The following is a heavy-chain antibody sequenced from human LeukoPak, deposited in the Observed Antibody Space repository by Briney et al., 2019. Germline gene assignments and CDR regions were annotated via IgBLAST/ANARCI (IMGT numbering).Heavy chain of an antibody. CDR1: GGSISSGGYY. V-gene: IGHV4-30-2*01. CDR2: IYHSGST. D-gene: IGHD3-22*01. CDR3: ARVQRYYDSSGYPWGTFDI. Sequence: SQTLSLTCTVSGGSISSGGYYWSWIRQPPGKGLEWIGYIYHSGSTYYNPSLKSRVTISVDRSKNQFSLKLSSVTAADTAAYYCARVQRYYDSSGYPWGTFDIWGQGTMVTVSS. J-gene: IGHJ3*02.